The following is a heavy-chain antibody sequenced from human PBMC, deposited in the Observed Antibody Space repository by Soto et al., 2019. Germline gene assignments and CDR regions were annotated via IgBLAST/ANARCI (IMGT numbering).Heavy chain of an antibody. Sequence: QVQLVQSGAEVKKPGSSVKVSCKASGGTFSSYTISWVRQAPGQGLEWMRRIIPILGIANYAQKFQGRVTITADKSTSTAYMELSSLRSEDTAVYYCARDPVYGMDVWGQGTTVTVSS. V-gene: IGHV1-69*08. CDR1: GGTFSSYT. CDR3: ARDPVYGMDV. J-gene: IGHJ6*02. CDR2: IIPILGIA.